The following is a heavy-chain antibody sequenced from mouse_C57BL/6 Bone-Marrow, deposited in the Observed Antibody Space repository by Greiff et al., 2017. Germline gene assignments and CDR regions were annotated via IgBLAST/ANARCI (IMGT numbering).Heavy chain of an antibody. CDR1: GYTFTSYW. CDR3: ARKDDYGSSGAY. V-gene: IGHV1-69*01. J-gene: IGHJ3*01. D-gene: IGHD1-1*01. CDR2: IDPSDSYT. Sequence: QVQLQQPGAELVMPGASVKLSCKASGYTFTSYWMHWVKQRPGQGLEWIGEIDPSDSYTNYNQKFKGKSTLTVDKSSSTAYMQLSSLTSEDSAVYYCARKDDYGSSGAYWGQGTLGTVAA.